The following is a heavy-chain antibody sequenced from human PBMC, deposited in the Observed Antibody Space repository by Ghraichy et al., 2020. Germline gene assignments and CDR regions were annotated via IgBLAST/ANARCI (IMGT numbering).Heavy chain of an antibody. CDR2: IYYSGST. J-gene: IGHJ6*02. V-gene: IGHV4-59*01. Sequence: SQTLSLTCTVSGGSISSYYWSWIRQPPGKGLEWIGYIYYSGSTNYNPSLKSRVTISVDTSKNQFSLKLSSVTAADTAVYYCARASGDCSGGSCYSSVADYYYGMDVWGQGTTVTVSS. CDR3: ARASGDCSGGSCYSSVADYYYGMDV. CDR1: GGSISSYY. D-gene: IGHD2-15*01.